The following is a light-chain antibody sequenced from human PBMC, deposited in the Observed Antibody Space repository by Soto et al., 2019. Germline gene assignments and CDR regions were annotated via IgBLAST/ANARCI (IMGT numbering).Light chain of an antibody. CDR1: QSISAH. Sequence: DIQMTQSPSSLSASVGVRVTITCRASQSISAHLNWYQQKPGKAPNVLIYAATNLESGVPSRFSGSGSGPEFTLTISSLQPEEFATYYCQQGYTTPGTFGRGHKV. CDR2: AAT. J-gene: IGKJ1*01. CDR3: QQGYTTPGT. V-gene: IGKV1-39*01.